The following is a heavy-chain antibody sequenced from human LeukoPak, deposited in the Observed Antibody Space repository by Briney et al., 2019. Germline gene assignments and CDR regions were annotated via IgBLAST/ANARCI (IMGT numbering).Heavy chain of an antibody. CDR1: GFTFDDYG. CDR2: LRNGAST. V-gene: IGHV3-20*04. D-gene: IGHD6-13*01. Sequence: GGSLRLSCAASGFTFDDYGLSWVRQVPGKGLEWVSGLRNGASTGYADSVKGRFTISRDNSKNTLYLQMNSLRAEDTAVYYCAKAGIIAAADDYWGQGTLVTVSS. J-gene: IGHJ4*02. CDR3: AKAGIIAAADDY.